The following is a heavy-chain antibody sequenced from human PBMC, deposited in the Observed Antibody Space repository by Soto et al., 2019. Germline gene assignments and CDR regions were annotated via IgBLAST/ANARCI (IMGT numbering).Heavy chain of an antibody. CDR2: ISAYNGNT. J-gene: IGHJ5*02. CDR3: ARVYYDSSGYCLWFDP. CDR1: GYTFTSYG. V-gene: IGHV1-18*01. Sequence: ASVKVSCKASGYTFTSYGISWVRQAPGQGLEWMGWISAYNGNTNYAQKLQGRVTMTTDTSTSTAYMELRSLRSDDTAVYYCARVYYDSSGYCLWFDPWGQGTLVTVSS. D-gene: IGHD3-22*01.